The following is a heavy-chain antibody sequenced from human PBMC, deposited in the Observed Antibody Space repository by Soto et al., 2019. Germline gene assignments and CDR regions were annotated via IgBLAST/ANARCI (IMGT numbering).Heavy chain of an antibody. J-gene: IGHJ4*02. Sequence: QVHLRESGPGLVKPSGTLTLTCDVSGGSVSDSVWWSWVRQAPGKGLEWIGEMFHSGKTYYNPSLKSRVTISVDKSKNQVSLNLESVTAADTAIYYCATTREAVVHLYHFVYWGQGTLVTV. CDR1: GGSVSDSVW. D-gene: IGHD6-19*01. CDR2: MFHSGKT. V-gene: IGHV4-4*02. CDR3: ATTREAVVHLYHFVY.